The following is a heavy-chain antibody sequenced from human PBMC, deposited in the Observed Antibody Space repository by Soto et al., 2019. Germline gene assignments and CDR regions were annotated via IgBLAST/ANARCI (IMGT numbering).Heavy chain of an antibody. D-gene: IGHD6-13*01. CDR1: GYTFTNYA. V-gene: IGHV1-3*01. J-gene: IGHJ6*02. CDR3: ASAAAAGTRNYCFGMDV. Sequence: QVQLVQSGAEVKKPGASVKVSCKASGYTFTNYAIHWVRQAPGQRLEWMGWLNADNGNTKYSQNFQGRVTITRDTSASTGYMELSSLRSEDTAVYYCASAAAAGTRNYCFGMDVWGHGTTVTVSS. CDR2: LNADNGNT.